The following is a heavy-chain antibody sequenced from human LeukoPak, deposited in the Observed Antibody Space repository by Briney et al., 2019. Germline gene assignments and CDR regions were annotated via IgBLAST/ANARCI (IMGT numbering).Heavy chain of an antibody. V-gene: IGHV1-46*01. Sequence: GASVKVSCKASGYTFTSYYIHWVRQAPGRGLEWMGIFNPSGASTTYAQKFQDRVTMTRNTSITTAYMELSSLRSEDTAVYYCARVTRGGSMFDPWGQGTLVTVSS. D-gene: IGHD3-10*01. CDR3: ARVTRGGSMFDP. J-gene: IGHJ5*02. CDR2: FNPSGAST. CDR1: GYTFTSYY.